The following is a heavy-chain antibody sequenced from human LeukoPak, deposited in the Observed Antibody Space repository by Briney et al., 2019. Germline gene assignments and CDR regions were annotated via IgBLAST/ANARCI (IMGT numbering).Heavy chain of an antibody. J-gene: IGHJ5*02. CDR3: ARDLTLFNWFDP. CDR1: GYTFTGYY. V-gene: IGHV1-2*02. Sequence: ASVKVSCKASGYTFTGYYMHWVRQAPGQGLEWMGWINPNSGGTNYAQKFQGRVTMTRDSSISTAYMELSRLRSDDTAVYYCARDLTLFNWFDPWGQGTLVTVSS. D-gene: IGHD2-15*01. CDR2: INPNSGGT.